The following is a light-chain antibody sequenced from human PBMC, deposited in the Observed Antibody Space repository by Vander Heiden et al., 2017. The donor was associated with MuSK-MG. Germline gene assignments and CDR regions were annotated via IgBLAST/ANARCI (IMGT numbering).Light chain of an antibody. Sequence: DIQMTQSPSSLSASVGDRVTITCRASQSISNYLNWYQHKLGKAPKLLIYTASSLQSGVSSRISGSGSGTDFTLTISSLQPEDFATYYCQQTDSIPNTFGQGTKLEIK. CDR1: QSISNY. CDR2: TAS. CDR3: QQTDSIPNT. V-gene: IGKV1-39*01. J-gene: IGKJ2*01.